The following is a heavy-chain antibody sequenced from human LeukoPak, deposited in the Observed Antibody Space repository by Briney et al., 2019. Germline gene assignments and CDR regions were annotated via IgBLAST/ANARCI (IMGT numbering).Heavy chain of an antibody. V-gene: IGHV4-34*01. Sequence: KSSETLSLTCAVYGGSFSGYYWSWIRQPPGKGLEWIGEINHSGSSNYNPSLKSRVTISVDTSKNQFSLKLSSVTAADTAVYYCARGRGRRPNYYDSSGYYGNWFDPWGQGTLVTVSS. CDR3: ARGRGRRPNYYDSSGYYGNWFDP. CDR2: INHSGSS. CDR1: GGSFSGYY. D-gene: IGHD3-22*01. J-gene: IGHJ5*02.